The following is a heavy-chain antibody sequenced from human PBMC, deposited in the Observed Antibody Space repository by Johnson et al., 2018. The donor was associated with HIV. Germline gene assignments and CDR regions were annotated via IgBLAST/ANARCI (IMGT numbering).Heavy chain of an antibody. CDR3: ATSISTPPGAFDI. J-gene: IGHJ3*02. CDR2: IGTAGDT. D-gene: IGHD6-6*01. Sequence: VQLVESGGGVVQPGRSLRLSCAASGFTFDDYGMSWVRQAPGKGLEWVSGIGTAGDTYYPGSVKRRFTISRENAKNSLYLQMNNLRAGDTAVYYCATSISTPPGAFDIWGQGTMVTVSS. V-gene: IGHV3-13*01. CDR1: GFTFDDYG.